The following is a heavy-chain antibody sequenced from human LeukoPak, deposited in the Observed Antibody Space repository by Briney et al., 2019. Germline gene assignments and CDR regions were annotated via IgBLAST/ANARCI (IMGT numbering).Heavy chain of an antibody. Sequence: GASVKVSCKASGYKFTDCYVHWVRQAPGQGLEWMGWINPNNGGTNYAQKFHGRVTMTRDTSITTAYMELNRLTSDDTAVYYCARELGFCTSTSCPLYHYWGQGTLVTVSS. D-gene: IGHD2-2*01. CDR3: ARELGFCTSTSCPLYHY. J-gene: IGHJ4*02. CDR2: INPNNGGT. CDR1: GYKFTDCY. V-gene: IGHV1-2*02.